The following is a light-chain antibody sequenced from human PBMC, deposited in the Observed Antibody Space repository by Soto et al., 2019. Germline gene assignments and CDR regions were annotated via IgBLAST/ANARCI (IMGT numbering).Light chain of an antibody. Sequence: DIQMTQSPSSVSASVGDRVTITCRASQSITRFLNWYQQKPGKAPKLLIYAASSLQSGVPSRFSGSGSGTHFTLTISSLQPEDFATYYCQQNYSPPPITFGQGTRLEIK. V-gene: IGKV1-39*01. CDR1: QSITRF. CDR3: QQNYSPPPIT. CDR2: AAS. J-gene: IGKJ5*01.